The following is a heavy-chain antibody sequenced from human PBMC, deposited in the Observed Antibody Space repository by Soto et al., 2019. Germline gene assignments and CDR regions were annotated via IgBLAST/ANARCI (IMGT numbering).Heavy chain of an antibody. CDR2: IIPIFGTA. D-gene: IGHD5-12*01. CDR1: GGTFSSYA. J-gene: IGHJ3*02. Sequence: SVKVSCKASGGTFSSYAISWVRQAPGQGLEWLGGIIPIFGTANYAQKFQGRVTITADESTSTAYMELSSLRSEDTAVYYCARGRWLPEGLDAFDIWGQGTMVTVSS. CDR3: ARGRWLPEGLDAFDI. V-gene: IGHV1-69*13.